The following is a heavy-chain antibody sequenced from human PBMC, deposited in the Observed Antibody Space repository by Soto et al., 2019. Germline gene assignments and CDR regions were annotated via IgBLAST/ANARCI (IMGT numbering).Heavy chain of an antibody. V-gene: IGHV3-11*03. Sequence: QVQLLESGGGLVKPGGSLRLSCAASKFTVTAYYMAWIRQAPGKGLDWIPYISGDGSDTNYVDSVKGRFTISRDNAKNSLYLQMNSLTVEDTAVYFCATGQQVRMADIWGQGTVVTVSS. J-gene: IGHJ3*02. CDR2: ISGDGSDT. CDR3: ATGQQVRMADI. D-gene: IGHD6-13*01. CDR1: KFTVTAYY.